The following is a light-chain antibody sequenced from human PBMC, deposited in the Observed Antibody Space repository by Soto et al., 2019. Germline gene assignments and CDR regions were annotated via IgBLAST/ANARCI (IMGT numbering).Light chain of an antibody. Sequence: EIVLTQSPGTLSLSPGERATLSCRASQSVSSSYLAWYQQKPGQAPRLLIYGASSRATGIPDRFSGSGSGTDFTLTISGLQSEDSAVYYCQQYGSSGTFGQGTKVDIK. J-gene: IGKJ1*01. CDR1: QSVSSSY. CDR2: GAS. V-gene: IGKV3-20*01. CDR3: QQYGSSGT.